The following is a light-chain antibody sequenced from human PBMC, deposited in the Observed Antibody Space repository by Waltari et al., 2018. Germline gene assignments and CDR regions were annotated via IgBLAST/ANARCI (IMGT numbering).Light chain of an antibody. V-gene: IGKV3-20*01. Sequence: IVLTQSPGTLSLSPGERATLSCRASQRVSSSFLAWYQQKPGQAPRLLCYGASTRATGIPDRFSGSGSGTDFTLTISRLEPEDFAVYYCQQYGSSPFPFGPGTKLDIK. CDR1: QRVSSSF. J-gene: IGKJ3*01. CDR3: QQYGSSPFP. CDR2: GAS.